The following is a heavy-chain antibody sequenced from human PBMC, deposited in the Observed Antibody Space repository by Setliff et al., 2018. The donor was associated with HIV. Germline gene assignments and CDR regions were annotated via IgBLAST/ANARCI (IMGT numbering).Heavy chain of an antibody. CDR2: INPNSGGT. CDR3: ARDGINSSGYIFFPGLPDY. D-gene: IGHD3-22*01. V-gene: IGHV1-2*02. J-gene: IGHJ4*02. Sequence: ASVKVSCKASGYTFTGYYMHWVRQAPGQGLEWMGWINPNSGGTNYAQKFQGRVTMTRDTSISTAVMELSRLRSDDTAVYYCARDGINSSGYIFFPGLPDYWGQGTLVTVSS. CDR1: GYTFTGYY.